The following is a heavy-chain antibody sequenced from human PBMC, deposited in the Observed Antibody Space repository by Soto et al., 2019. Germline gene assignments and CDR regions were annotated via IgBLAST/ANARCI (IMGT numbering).Heavy chain of an antibody. CDR3: ARGGTRDASLSRGFDY. J-gene: IGHJ4*02. CDR2: INGDGTSR. D-gene: IGHD2-2*01. Sequence: LRLSCAASGFPFHTYWMHWVRQVPGKELVWVSRINGDGTSRDDADSVKGRFTISRDNAKNTVYLQMNSLRAEDTAVYYCARGGTRDASLSRGFDYWGRGTRVTVSS. V-gene: IGHV3-74*01. CDR1: GFPFHTYW.